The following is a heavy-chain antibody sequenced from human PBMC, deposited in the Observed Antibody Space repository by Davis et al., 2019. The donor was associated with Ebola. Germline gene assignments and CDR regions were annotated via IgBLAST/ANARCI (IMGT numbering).Heavy chain of an antibody. J-gene: IGHJ6*02. V-gene: IGHV3-11*01. CDR2: ISSSGSTI. CDR3: ARDNRYIGKPYYYYYYGMDV. CDR1: GFTFSDYY. D-gene: IGHD1-1*01. Sequence: GGSLRLSCAASGFTFSDYYMSWIRQAPGKGLEWVSYISSSGSTIYYADSVKGRFTISRDNAKNSLYLQMNSLRAEDTAVYYCARDNRYIGKPYYYYYYGMDVWGQGTTVTVSS.